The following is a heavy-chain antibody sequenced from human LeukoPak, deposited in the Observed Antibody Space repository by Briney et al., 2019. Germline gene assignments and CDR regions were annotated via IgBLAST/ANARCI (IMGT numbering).Heavy chain of an antibody. CDR2: ISSSGTNI. J-gene: IGHJ4*02. CDR3: ARDRGSTTLVRGVNYY. Sequence: GGSLRLSCVASGFTFNSYSKNWVRQAPGKGLEWVSHISSSGTNIYYADSVKGRFTISRDNAKNSLYLQMNSLRAEDTAVYYCARDRGSTTLVRGVNYYWGQGTLVTVSS. D-gene: IGHD3-10*01. CDR1: GFTFNSYS. V-gene: IGHV3-48*04.